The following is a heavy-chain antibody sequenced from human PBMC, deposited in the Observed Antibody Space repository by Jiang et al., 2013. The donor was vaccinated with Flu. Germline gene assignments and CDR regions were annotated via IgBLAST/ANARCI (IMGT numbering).Heavy chain of an antibody. CDR2: IYTSGST. J-gene: IGHJ6*02. CDR3: ASTLTVGELRYGMDV. V-gene: IGHV4-61*02. D-gene: IGHD3-10*01. CDR1: GGSISSGSYY. Sequence: GLVKPSQTLSLTCTVSGGSISSGSYYWSWIRQPAGKGLEWIGRIYTSGSTNYNPSLKSRVTISVDTSKNQFSLKLSSVTAADTAVYYCASTLTVGELRYGMDVWGQGTTVTVSS.